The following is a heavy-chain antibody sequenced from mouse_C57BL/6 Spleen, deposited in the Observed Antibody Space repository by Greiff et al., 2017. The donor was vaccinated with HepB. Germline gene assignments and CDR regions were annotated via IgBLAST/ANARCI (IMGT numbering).Heavy chain of an antibody. CDR2: IYPRSGNT. CDR1: GYTFTSYG. V-gene: IGHV1-81*01. Sequence: QVQLKESGAELARPGASVKLSCKASGYTFTSYGISWVKQRTGQGLEWIGEIYPRSGNTYYHEKFKGKATLTADKSTSTAYMELRSLTSEDSAVYFCSYYGSSYGYFDVWGTGTTVTVSS. J-gene: IGHJ1*03. D-gene: IGHD1-1*01. CDR3: SYYGSSYGYFDV.